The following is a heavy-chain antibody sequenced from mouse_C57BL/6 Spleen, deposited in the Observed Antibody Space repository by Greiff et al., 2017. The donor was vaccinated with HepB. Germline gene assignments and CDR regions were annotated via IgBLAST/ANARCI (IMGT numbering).Heavy chain of an antibody. V-gene: IGHV1-9*01. Sequence: VQLQQSGAELMKPGASVKLSCKATGYTFTGYWIEWVKQRPGHGLEWIGEILPGSGSTNYNEKLKGKATFTADTSANTAYLQLSSLTTEDSAIYSCAEVPWGYAMDYWGQGTSVTVSS. CDR1: GYTFTGYW. J-gene: IGHJ4*01. CDR2: ILPGSGST. CDR3: AEVPWGYAMDY.